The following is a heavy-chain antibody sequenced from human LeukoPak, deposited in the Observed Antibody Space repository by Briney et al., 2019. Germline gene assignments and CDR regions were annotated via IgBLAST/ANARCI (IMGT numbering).Heavy chain of an antibody. CDR2: ISGSGGST. D-gene: IGHD6-19*01. V-gene: IGHV3-23*01. Sequence: AGGSLRLSCAASGFTFSSYAMSWVRQAPGKGLEWVSAISGSGGSTYYADSVKGRFTISRDNSKNTLYLQMNSLRAEDTAVYYCAKLGKQWLAQTDYWGQGTLVTVSS. J-gene: IGHJ4*02. CDR3: AKLGKQWLAQTDY. CDR1: GFTFSSYA.